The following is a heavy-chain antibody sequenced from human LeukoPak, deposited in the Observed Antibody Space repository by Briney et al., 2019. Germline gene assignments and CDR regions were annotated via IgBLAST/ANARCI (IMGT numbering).Heavy chain of an antibody. CDR2: INPSGGST. D-gene: IGHD5-24*01. Sequence: ASVKVSCKASGYTFTSYYMHWVRQAPGQGLEWMGIINPSGGSTSYAQKFQGRVTMTRDISTSTVYMELSSLRSEDTAVYYCARARLVRMATIKGFFGGAFTDWGQGTLVTVSS. V-gene: IGHV1-46*01. CDR3: ARARLVRMATIKGFFGGAFTD. J-gene: IGHJ4*02. CDR1: GYTFTSYY.